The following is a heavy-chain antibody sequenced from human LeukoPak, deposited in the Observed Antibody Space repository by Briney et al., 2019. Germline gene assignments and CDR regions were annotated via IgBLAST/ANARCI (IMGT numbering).Heavy chain of an antibody. V-gene: IGHV3-7*01. CDR3: ARSPVTGTVDY. CDR2: RNQPGTEQ. CDR1: DFTFSIYW. Sequence: SGESLRLSCTASDFTFSIYWMSWVRKAPARGLEWVANRNQPGTEQYYVDSVNGRFTISRDNAKNLLYLQMNSLIAEDTAVYYCARSPVTGTVDYWGQGTLVTVSS. D-gene: IGHD1-20*01. J-gene: IGHJ4*02.